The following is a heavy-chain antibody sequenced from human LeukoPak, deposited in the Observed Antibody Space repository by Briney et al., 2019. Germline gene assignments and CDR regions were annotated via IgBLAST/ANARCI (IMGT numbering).Heavy chain of an antibody. V-gene: IGHV3-23*01. D-gene: IGHD6-13*01. CDR3: TRRYSAGIPFDY. Sequence: PGGSLRLSCAASGFTFDDYTMHWVRQAPGKGLEWVSAISGSGGSTYYADSVKGRFTISRDNSKNTLYLQMNSLRAEDTAVYYCTRRYSAGIPFDYWGQGTLVTVSS. CDR1: GFTFDDYT. CDR2: ISGSGGST. J-gene: IGHJ4*02.